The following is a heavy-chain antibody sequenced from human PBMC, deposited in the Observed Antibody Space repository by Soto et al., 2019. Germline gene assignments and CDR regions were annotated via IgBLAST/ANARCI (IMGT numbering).Heavy chain of an antibody. J-gene: IGHJ5*02. CDR3: ARDGFCTSTPCRVGNWFDP. Sequence: SETLSLTCVVYGGSFSGYYWSLIRQSPGKGLEWIGGINHRGSTNYNPSLESRVTISVDTSKNQFSLKLPSVTAADTAMYYCARDGFCTSTPCRVGNWFDPWGQGTLVTVSS. D-gene: IGHD2-2*01. CDR1: GGSFSGYY. V-gene: IGHV4-34*01. CDR2: INHRGST.